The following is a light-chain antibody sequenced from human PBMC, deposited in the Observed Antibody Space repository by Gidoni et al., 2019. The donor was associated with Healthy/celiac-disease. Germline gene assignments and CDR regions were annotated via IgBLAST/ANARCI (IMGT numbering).Light chain of an antibody. V-gene: IGKV1-5*03. CDR3: QLYNSYWT. CDR1: QSISSW. Sequence: DIQMTQSPSTLSASVGDRVTITCRASQSISSWLAWYQQKPGKAPKLLIYKASSLESGVPSRFSGSGSGTEFTLTISILQPDDFATYYCQLYNSYWTFGQGTKVEIK. CDR2: KAS. J-gene: IGKJ1*01.